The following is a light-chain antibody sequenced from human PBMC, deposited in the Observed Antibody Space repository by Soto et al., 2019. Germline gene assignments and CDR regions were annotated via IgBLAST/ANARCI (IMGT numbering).Light chain of an antibody. CDR2: KAS. V-gene: IGKV1-5*03. CDR1: QSISIW. J-gene: IGKJ1*01. CDR3: QQYHSSLWT. Sequence: DIQMTQSPSTLSASVGDRVTITCRASQSISIWLAWYQQKPGKAPKLLIYKASSLEGGVPSRFSGSGSGTDFTLTISSLQPDDFATYHCQQYHSSLWTFGQGTKVEI.